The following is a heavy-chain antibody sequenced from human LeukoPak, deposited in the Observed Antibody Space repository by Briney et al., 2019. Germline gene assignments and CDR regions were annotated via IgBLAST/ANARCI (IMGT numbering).Heavy chain of an antibody. V-gene: IGHV3-23*01. CDR2: ISGSGGST. D-gene: IGHD2/OR15-2a*01. CDR1: GFTFSSYA. CDR3: VRRPGSPYCTSPTCKPKFDP. Sequence: GGSLRLSCAASGFTFSSYAMSWVRQAPGKGLEWVSAISGSGGSTYYADSVKGRFTISRDNSKNTLYLQMNSLRAEDTAVYYCVRRPGSPYCTSPTCKPKFDPWGQGTLVTVSS. J-gene: IGHJ5*02.